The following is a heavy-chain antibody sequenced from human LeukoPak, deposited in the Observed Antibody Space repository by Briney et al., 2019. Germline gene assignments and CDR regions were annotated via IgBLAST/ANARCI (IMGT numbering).Heavy chain of an antibody. Sequence: GWSLRLSCAASGFTFSSYGMNWVRQAAGKGLEWVSSISSSSGVIFYAESVKGRFTISRDNAKCSLYQQMNSLRAEDTAVYYCARSGGSGWYSDYWGQGTLVTVSS. CDR3: ARSGGSGWYSDY. CDR2: ISSSSGVI. CDR1: GFTFSSYG. J-gene: IGHJ4*02. D-gene: IGHD6-19*01. V-gene: IGHV3-21*01.